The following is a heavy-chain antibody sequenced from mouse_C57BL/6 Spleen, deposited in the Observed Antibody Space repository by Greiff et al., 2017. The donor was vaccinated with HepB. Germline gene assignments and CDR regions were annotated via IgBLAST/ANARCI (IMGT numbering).Heavy chain of an antibody. CDR3: ARWEGMGDY. J-gene: IGHJ4*01. Sequence: QVHVKQPGAELVKPGASVKLSCKASGYTFTSYWMHRVKQRPGQGLEWIGMIHPNSGSTNYNEKFKSKATLTVDKSSSTAYMQLSSLTSEDSAVYYCARWEGMGDYWGQGTSVTVSS. CDR1: GYTFTSYW. CDR2: IHPNSGST. D-gene: IGHD4-1*01. V-gene: IGHV1-64*01.